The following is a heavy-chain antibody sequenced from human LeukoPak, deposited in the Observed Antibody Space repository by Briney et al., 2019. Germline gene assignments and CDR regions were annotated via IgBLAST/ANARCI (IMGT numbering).Heavy chain of an antibody. V-gene: IGHV3-13*01. CDR3: AKEPLSRVSYNWFDP. CDR2: VRIAGDS. CDR1: GFTFSNYD. Sequence: GGSLRLSCAASGFTFSNYDVHWVRQATGKGLEWVSTVRIAGDSYYPDSVKGRFTISRDNSKSTLYLQMNSLRAEDTAVYYCAKEPLSRVSYNWFDPWGQGTLVTVSS. D-gene: IGHD1-26*01. J-gene: IGHJ5*02.